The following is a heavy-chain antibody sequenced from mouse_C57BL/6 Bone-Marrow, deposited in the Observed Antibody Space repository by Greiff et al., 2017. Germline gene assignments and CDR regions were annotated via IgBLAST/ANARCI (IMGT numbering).Heavy chain of an antibody. CDR2: IDPSDSYP. Sequence: QVQLQQPGAELVRPGTSVKLSCKASGYNFTSYWMHWVKQRPGQGLEWIGVIDPSDSYPNYNQKFKGKATLTVDTSSSTAYMQLSSLTSEDSAVYYCASSGFADWGQGTLGTVSA. CDR3: ASSGFAD. D-gene: IGHD1-3*01. CDR1: GYNFTSYW. J-gene: IGHJ3*01. V-gene: IGHV1-59*01.